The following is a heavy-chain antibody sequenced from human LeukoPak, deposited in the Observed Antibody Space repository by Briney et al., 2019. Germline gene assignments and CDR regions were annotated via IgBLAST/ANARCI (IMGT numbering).Heavy chain of an antibody. CDR2: IYYSGST. CDR1: GGSVSSYY. V-gene: IGHV4-59*02. J-gene: IGHJ4*02. Sequence: SETLSLTWTVSGGSVSSYYWRWIRQPPGQGLEWIGYIYYSGSTNYNPSLKSRVTISVDTSKNQFSLKLSSVTAADTAVYYCARGYTAMVRWGQGTLVTVSS. D-gene: IGHD5-18*01. CDR3: ARGYTAMVR.